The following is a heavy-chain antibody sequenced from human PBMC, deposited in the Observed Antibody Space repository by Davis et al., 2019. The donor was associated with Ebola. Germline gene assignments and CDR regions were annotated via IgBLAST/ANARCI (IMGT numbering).Heavy chain of an antibody. J-gene: IGHJ5*02. D-gene: IGHD4-11*01. CDR1: GGSITSYY. Sequence: MPSETLSLTCSVSGGSITSYYWSWIRQPPGKGLEWIGYIHYSGSTNNNPSLKSRVTMSVDTSKNQVSLKLRSVTAADTAVYYCAIQYSNGWFDPWGQGTLVTVSS. CDR3: AIQYSNGWFDP. CDR2: IHYSGST. V-gene: IGHV4-59*01.